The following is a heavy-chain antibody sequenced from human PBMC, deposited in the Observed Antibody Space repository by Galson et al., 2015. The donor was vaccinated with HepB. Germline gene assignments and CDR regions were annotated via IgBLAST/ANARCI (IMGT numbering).Heavy chain of an antibody. D-gene: IGHD2-2*01. J-gene: IGHJ4*02. CDR1: GDSVSGNIVS. CDR3: AGAGYCRSTYCFFAY. V-gene: IGHV6-1*01. CDR2: TYFRSKWYY. Sequence: CAISGDSVSGNIVSWNWIRQSPSRGLEWLGRTYFRSKWYYDYAVSVKSRITINPDTSENQFSLQLHSVTPEDTAVYYCAGAGYCRSTYCFFAYWGQGTLVNVSS.